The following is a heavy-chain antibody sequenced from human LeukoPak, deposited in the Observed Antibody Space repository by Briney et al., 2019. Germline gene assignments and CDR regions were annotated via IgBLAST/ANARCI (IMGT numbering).Heavy chain of an antibody. Sequence: SETLSLTCTVSGGSITTYYWSWIRQPPGKGLEWIGYINDSGSANYNPSPKSRVTISVDTSKNQFSLKLSSVTAADTAVYYCARGGSGSYRRAFDVWGQGTMVVVSS. D-gene: IGHD3-10*01. J-gene: IGHJ3*01. CDR3: ARGGSGSYRRAFDV. V-gene: IGHV4-59*01. CDR2: INDSGSA. CDR1: GGSITTYY.